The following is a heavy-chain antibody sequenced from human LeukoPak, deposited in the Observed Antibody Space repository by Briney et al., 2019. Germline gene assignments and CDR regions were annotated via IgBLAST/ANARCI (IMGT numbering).Heavy chain of an antibody. CDR3: ARDRGYYYDSSGYYYYY. D-gene: IGHD3-22*01. Sequence: AGSLRLSCAASGFTFSSYWMSWVRQAPGKGLQWVANIKQDGSEKYYVDSVKGRLTISRDNAKNSLYLQMNSLRAEDTAVYYCARDRGYYYDSSGYYYYYWGQGTLVTVSS. CDR2: IKQDGSEK. V-gene: IGHV3-7*01. CDR1: GFTFSSYW. J-gene: IGHJ4*02.